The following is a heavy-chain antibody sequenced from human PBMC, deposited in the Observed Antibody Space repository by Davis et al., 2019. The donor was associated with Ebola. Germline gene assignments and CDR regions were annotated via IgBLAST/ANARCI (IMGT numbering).Heavy chain of an antibody. CDR2: INPSGGST. V-gene: IGHV1-46*01. CDR1: GYTFTSYY. D-gene: IGHD3-10*01. CDR3: ARGITMVRALDWFDP. J-gene: IGHJ5*02. Sequence: ASVKVSCKASGYTFTSYYMHWVRQAPGQGLEWMGIINPSGGSTSYAQKFQGRVTMTRDTSTSTVYMELSSLRSEDTAVYYCARGITMVRALDWFDPWGQGTLVTVSS.